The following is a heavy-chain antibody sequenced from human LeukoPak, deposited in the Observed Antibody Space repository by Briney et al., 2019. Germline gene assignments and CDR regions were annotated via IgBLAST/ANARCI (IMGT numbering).Heavy chain of an antibody. CDR2: IYHSGST. D-gene: IGHD3-22*01. Sequence: SETLSLTCTVSGYSISSGYYWGWIRQPPGKGLEWIGSIYHSGSTYYNPSLKSRVTISEDTSKNQFSLKLSSVTAADTAVYYCARVDSYYYDRPPLYYFDYWGQGTLVTVSS. CDR1: GYSISSGYY. J-gene: IGHJ4*02. CDR3: ARVDSYYYDRPPLYYFDY. V-gene: IGHV4-38-2*02.